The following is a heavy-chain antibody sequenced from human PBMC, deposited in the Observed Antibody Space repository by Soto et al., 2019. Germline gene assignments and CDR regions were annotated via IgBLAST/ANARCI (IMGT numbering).Heavy chain of an antibody. CDR2: IFSTDEK. Sequence: QVTLKESGPVLVRPTEPLTLTCTVSGFSLTNARMGVSWVRQPPGKALEWLAHIFSTDEKSYSTSLKSRLIIDKDTAESQVVLTMTTTGPGDTATDYCARIRDVWTGHYMANYAGMDVWGQGTTGT. CDR1: GFSLTNARMG. CDR3: ARIRDVWTGHYMANYAGMDV. D-gene: IGHD3-3*01. J-gene: IGHJ6*02. V-gene: IGHV2-26*01.